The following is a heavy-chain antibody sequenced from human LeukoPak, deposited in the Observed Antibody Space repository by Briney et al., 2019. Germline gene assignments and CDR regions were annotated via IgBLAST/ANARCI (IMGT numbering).Heavy chain of an antibody. J-gene: IGHJ5*02. CDR3: ARDADITMVRGVIINWFDP. V-gene: IGHV1-2*02. D-gene: IGHD3-10*01. CDR2: INPNSGGT. CDR1: GYTFTGYY. Sequence: GASVKVSCKASGYTFTGYYMHWVRQAPGQGLEWMGWINPNSGGTNYAQKFQGRVTMTRDTSISTAYMELSRLRSDDTAVYYCARDADITMVRGVIINWFDPWGQGTLVTVSS.